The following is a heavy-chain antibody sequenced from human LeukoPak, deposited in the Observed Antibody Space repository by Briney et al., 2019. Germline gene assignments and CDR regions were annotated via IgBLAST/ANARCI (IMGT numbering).Heavy chain of an antibody. J-gene: IGHJ5*02. D-gene: IGHD4-17*01. CDR2: ISSSSSTI. CDR1: GFTFSSYS. CDR3: ARGRTTPYNWFDP. Sequence: GGSLRLSCAASGFTFSSYSMNWVRQAPGKGLEWVSYISSSSSTIYYADSVKGRFTISRDNAKNSLYLQMNSLRAEDTAVYYRARGRTTPYNWFDPWGQGTLVTVSS. V-gene: IGHV3-48*01.